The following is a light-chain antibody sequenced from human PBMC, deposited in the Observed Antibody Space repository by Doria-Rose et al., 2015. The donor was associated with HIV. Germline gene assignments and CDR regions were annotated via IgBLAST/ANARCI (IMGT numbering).Light chain of an antibody. CDR1: QSVSSY. CDR3: QQRTL. V-gene: IGKV3-11*01. Sequence: EIVMTQSPATLSLSPGERATLSCRASQSVSSYLAWYQQKPGQAPRLLIYDASNRATGIPARFSGSGSGTDFTLTISSLEPEDFAVYYCQQRTLFGPGTKV. J-gene: IGKJ3*01. CDR2: DAS.